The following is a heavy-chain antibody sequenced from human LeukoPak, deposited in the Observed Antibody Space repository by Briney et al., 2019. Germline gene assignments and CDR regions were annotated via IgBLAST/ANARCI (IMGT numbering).Heavy chain of an antibody. CDR1: GFTFSGSA. CDR2: IRSKANSYAT. V-gene: IGHV3-73*01. D-gene: IGHD4-17*01. J-gene: IGHJ4*02. Sequence: GGSLRLSCAASGFTFSGSAMHWVRQASGKGLEWVGRIRSKANSYATAYAASVKGRFTISRDDSKNTAYLQMNSLKTEDTAVYYCTYGDYFDFDYWGQGTLVTGSS. CDR3: TYGDYFDFDY.